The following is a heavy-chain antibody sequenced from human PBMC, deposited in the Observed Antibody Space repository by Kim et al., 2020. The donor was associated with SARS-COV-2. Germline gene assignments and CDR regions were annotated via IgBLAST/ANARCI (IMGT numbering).Heavy chain of an antibody. V-gene: IGHV1-69*13. D-gene: IGHD3-10*01. CDR2: IIPISGTT. J-gene: IGHJ3*02. CDR1: GGTFSNYP. Sequence: SVKVSCKASGGTFSNYPISWVRQAPGQGLEWMGGIIPISGTTDYGQRFQGRLTLTADGSTSTAYMELSSLGSEDTAVYYCARDKDYYTSGSYFLGFDIWGQGTMVTVSS. CDR3: ARDKDYYTSGSYFLGFDI.